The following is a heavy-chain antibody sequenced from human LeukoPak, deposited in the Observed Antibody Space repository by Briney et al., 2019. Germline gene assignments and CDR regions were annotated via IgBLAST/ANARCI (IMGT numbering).Heavy chain of an antibody. CDR1: GFTFSNAW. CDR3: WAFWTLFGEFELDAFDI. CDR2: IKSKTDGGTT. Sequence: GGSLRLSCAASGFTFSNAWMSWVRQAPGKGLEWVGRIKSKTDGGTTDYAAPVKGRFTISRDDSKNTLYLQMNSLKTENTAVYYCWAFWTLFGEFELDAFDIWGQGTMVTVSS. V-gene: IGHV3-15*01. D-gene: IGHD3-10*02. J-gene: IGHJ3*02.